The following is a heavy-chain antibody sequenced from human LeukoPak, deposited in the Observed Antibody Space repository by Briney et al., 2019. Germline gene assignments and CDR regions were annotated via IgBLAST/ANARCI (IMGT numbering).Heavy chain of an antibody. V-gene: IGHV3-74*01. D-gene: IGHD3-16*01. J-gene: IGHJ4*02. CDR2: INSDGSTT. CDR1: GFTFSSYG. CDR3: VRVDGGY. Sequence: GGSLRLSCAASGFTFSSYGMHWVRQGPGKGLVWVSRINSDGSTTNYAESVKGRFTISRDNAKNTLYLQMNSLRAEDTAVYYCVRVDGGYWGQGTLVTVSS.